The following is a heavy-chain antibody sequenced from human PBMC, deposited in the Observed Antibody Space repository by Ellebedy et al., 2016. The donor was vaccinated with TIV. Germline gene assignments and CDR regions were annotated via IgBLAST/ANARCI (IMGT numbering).Heavy chain of an antibody. J-gene: IGHJ4*02. CDR1: GYTFTRYY. V-gene: IGHV1-46*01. Sequence: ASVKVSCXASGYTFTRYYMHWVRQAPGQGLEWMGKINPSGGSTTYAQKFQGRVTMTRDRSTRTVYMELSSLRSEDTAVYYCARDAPWGTSLAVDYWGQGTLVTVSS. CDR2: INPSGGST. D-gene: IGHD3-16*01. CDR3: ARDAPWGTSLAVDY.